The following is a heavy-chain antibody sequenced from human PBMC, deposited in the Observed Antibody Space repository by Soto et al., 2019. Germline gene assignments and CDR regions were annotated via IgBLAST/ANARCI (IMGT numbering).Heavy chain of an antibody. Sequence: GGSLRLSCAASGFTFSDYYMSWIRQAPGKGLEWVSYISSSGSTIYYADSVKGRFTISRDNAKNSLYLQMNSLRAEDTAVYYCARDFSSRNIVVVPAAIQFDCWGQGTLVTVSS. CDR3: ARDFSSRNIVVVPAAIQFDC. V-gene: IGHV3-11*01. J-gene: IGHJ4*02. CDR1: GFTFSDYY. CDR2: ISSSGSTI. D-gene: IGHD2-2*01.